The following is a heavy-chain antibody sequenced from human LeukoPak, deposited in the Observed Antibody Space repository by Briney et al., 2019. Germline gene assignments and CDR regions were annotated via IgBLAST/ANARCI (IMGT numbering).Heavy chain of an antibody. CDR1: GFTFSQYY. Sequence: PGGSLRLSCAVSGFTFSQYYMGWVRQAPGKGLVWVSRINSDGSSTSYADSVKGRFTISRDTAKNTLYLQMNSLRAEDTAVYYCARGNSRLDVWGQGTTVTVSS. J-gene: IGHJ6*02. CDR3: ARGNSRLDV. D-gene: IGHD6-13*01. V-gene: IGHV3-74*01. CDR2: INSDGSST.